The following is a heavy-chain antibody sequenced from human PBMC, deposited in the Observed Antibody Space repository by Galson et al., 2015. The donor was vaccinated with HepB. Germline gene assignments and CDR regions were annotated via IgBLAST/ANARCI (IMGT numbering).Heavy chain of an antibody. CDR3: AKGYGFFDS. D-gene: IGHD5-18*01. Sequence: SLRLSCAASGFAFNSHAMSWVRQAPGRGLEWISGITGKGDNTFYADSVKGRFTISRDNSNNMLYLQMNSLRAEDAGLYFCAKGYGFFDSWGQGFLVTVSS. CDR2: ITGKGDNT. CDR1: GFAFNSHA. J-gene: IGHJ5*01. V-gene: IGHV3-23*01.